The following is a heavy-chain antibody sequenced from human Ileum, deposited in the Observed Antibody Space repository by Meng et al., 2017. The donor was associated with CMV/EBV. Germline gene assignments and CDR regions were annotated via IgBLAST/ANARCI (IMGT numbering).Heavy chain of an antibody. V-gene: IGHV3-74*01. CDR2: INSEGTET. Sequence: GGSLRLSCSASGFTFSRYLMHWVRQRPGKGLEWVSPINSEGTETNYADSVKGRFANSRDNAKNTLYMQMNSLRAEDTAVYYCATWVDYWGQGTLVTVSS. CDR3: ATWVDY. J-gene: IGHJ4*02. CDR1: GFTFSRYL.